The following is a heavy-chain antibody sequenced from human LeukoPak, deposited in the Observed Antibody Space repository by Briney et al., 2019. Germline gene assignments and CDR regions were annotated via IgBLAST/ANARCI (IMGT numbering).Heavy chain of an antibody. CDR3: ASDSGSWRIPADY. CDR2: ISSSSSYI. Sequence: GGSLRLSCAASGFTFSSYSMNWVRQAPGKGLEWVSSISSSSSYIYYADSVKGRFTISRDNAKNSLYLQMNSLRAEDTAVYYCASDSGSWRIPADYWGQGTLVTVSS. J-gene: IGHJ4*02. D-gene: IGHD6-13*01. CDR1: GFTFSSYS. V-gene: IGHV3-21*01.